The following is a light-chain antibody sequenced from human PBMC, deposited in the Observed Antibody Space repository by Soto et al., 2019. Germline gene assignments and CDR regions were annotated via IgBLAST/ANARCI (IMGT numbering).Light chain of an antibody. J-gene: IGKJ2*01. CDR1: QSINMW. Sequence: DIQMTQSPSTLSASVGDRVTITCRASQSINMWLAWYQQKPGKAPKLLIYKASFLESGVPSRLSGSGSGTDFSLTTRSLQPDDSATYYCQQCSSYPHTFGQGTKLAIK. CDR2: KAS. V-gene: IGKV1-5*03. CDR3: QQCSSYPHT.